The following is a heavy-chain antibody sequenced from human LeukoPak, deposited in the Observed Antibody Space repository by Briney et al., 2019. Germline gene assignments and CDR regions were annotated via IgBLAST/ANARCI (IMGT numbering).Heavy chain of an antibody. CDR3: GSTNSFSY. D-gene: IGHD2-15*01. J-gene: IGHJ4*02. CDR2: IKQDGSET. V-gene: IGHV3-7*01. CDR1: GFAFSNYW. Sequence: GESQRLSCAASGFAFSNYWMNWARQAPGKGLEWVANIKQDGSETNYVDSVKGRFTISRDNAKNSLYLQMNSLRAEDTALYYCGSTNSFSYWGRGTLVTVSS.